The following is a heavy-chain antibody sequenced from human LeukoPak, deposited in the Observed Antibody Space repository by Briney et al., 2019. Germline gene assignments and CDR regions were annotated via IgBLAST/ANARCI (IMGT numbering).Heavy chain of an antibody. CDR3: VRDGEGVAISVNYWFDP. CDR1: GYTFTGYY. V-gene: IGHV1-2*04. J-gene: IGHJ5*02. Sequence: ASVKVSCKASGYTFTGYYMHWVRQAPGQGLEWMGRINPNSGGTNYAQKFQGWVTMTRDTSISTAYMELSRLRSDDTAVYYCVRDGEGVAISVNYWFDPWGQGTLVTVSS. CDR2: INPNSGGT. D-gene: IGHD3-10*01.